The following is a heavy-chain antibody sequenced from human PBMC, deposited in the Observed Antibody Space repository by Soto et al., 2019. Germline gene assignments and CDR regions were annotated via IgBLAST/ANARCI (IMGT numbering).Heavy chain of an antibody. J-gene: IGHJ3*02. Sequence: QVQLQESGPGLVKPSQTLSLNCSVSGDSINNADYYWSWIRQHAGQGLEWIGYIYYSGTTYYNPSLKSRVTISMDTSKNQFSLEMSSVTAADTAVDYCARDRGHAFDIRGQGTMVTVSS. CDR2: IYYSGTT. D-gene: IGHD3-10*01. V-gene: IGHV4-31*03. CDR3: ARDRGHAFDI. CDR1: GDSINNADYY.